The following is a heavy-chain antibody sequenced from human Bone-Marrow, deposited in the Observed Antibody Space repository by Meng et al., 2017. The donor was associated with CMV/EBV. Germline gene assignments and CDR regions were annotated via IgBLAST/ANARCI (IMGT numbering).Heavy chain of an antibody. V-gene: IGHV3-30-3*01. CDR3: VRGGDSAAVPVAYIFYYGMDV. CDR2: ISHDGASK. D-gene: IGHD6-13*01. J-gene: IGHJ6*01. CDR1: GFTFSTYA. Sequence: GESLKISCTASGFTFSTYAMHWVRQTPGKGPEWVAVISHDGASKHYADSVKGRFNITRDNSRNSMHLRMNSLRGDDTAVYYCVRGGDSAAVPVAYIFYYGMDVWGRGTTVTGSS.